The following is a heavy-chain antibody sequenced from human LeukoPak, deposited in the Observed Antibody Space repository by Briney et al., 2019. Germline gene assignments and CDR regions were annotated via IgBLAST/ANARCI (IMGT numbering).Heavy chain of an antibody. J-gene: IGHJ4*02. CDR1: GYTFTSYG. D-gene: IGHD2-2*01. CDR2: ISAYNGNT. CDR3: ARDGCSSTSCFDFDY. Sequence: ASVKVSCKASGYTFTSYGISWVRQAPGQGLEWMGWISAYNGNTNYAQKLQGRVTMTTDTSTSTAYMELRSLRSGDTAVYYCARDGCSSTSCFDFDYWGQGTLVTVSS. V-gene: IGHV1-18*01.